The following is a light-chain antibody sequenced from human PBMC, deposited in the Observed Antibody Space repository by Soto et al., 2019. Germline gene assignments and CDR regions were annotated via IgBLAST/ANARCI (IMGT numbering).Light chain of an antibody. CDR3: QQCDGSPRT. J-gene: IGKJ1*01. Sequence: DIQMTQSPSTRSASVGDRVTITCRASQSISTYLTWYQQKLGKAPTLLIYAASSLQSGVPSRFRGGGSVTDFTLTISHLQPEDFATYCCQQCDGSPRTFGQGTKVEI. CDR2: AAS. CDR1: QSISTY. V-gene: IGKV1-39*01.